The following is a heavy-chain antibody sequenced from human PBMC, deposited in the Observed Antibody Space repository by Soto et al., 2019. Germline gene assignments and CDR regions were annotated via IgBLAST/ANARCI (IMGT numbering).Heavy chain of an antibody. D-gene: IGHD3-22*01. Sequence: GPSVKVSCKASGGTFSSYAISWVRQAPGQGLEWMGGIIPIFGTANYAQKFQGRVTITADESTSTAYMELSSLRSEDTAVYYCARDRYYYDSSGYYYWGQGTLVTVSS. V-gene: IGHV1-69*13. CDR3: ARDRYYYDSSGYYY. J-gene: IGHJ4*02. CDR2: IIPIFGTA. CDR1: GGTFSSYA.